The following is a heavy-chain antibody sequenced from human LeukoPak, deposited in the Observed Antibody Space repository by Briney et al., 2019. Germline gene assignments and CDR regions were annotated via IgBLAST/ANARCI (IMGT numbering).Heavy chain of an antibody. CDR2: VSGSGGVT. V-gene: IGHV3-23*01. J-gene: IGHJ1*01. Sequence: HPGGSLRLSCAASGFTFSNYAMSWVRQAPGKGLEWVSGVSGSGGVTYHAESVKGRFTISRDNSKNTLHLQMNSLRAEDTAVYYCATFLAIVTARDSLYFQHWGQGTLATVSS. CDR1: GFTFSNYA. D-gene: IGHD3-3*02. CDR3: ATFLAIVTARDSLYFQH.